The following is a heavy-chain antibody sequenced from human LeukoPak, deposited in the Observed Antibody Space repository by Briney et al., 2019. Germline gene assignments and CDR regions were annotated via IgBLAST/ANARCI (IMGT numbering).Heavy chain of an antibody. Sequence: PGGSLRLSCAASGFIFSSYAMSWVRQAPGKGLEWVSAISGSGGSTYYADSVKGRFTISRDDSKNTLFLQMNGLRAEDTAVYYCATDLYQLLSRPRDYWGQGTLVTVSS. CDR1: GFIFSSYA. J-gene: IGHJ4*02. CDR3: ATDLYQLLSRPRDY. V-gene: IGHV3-23*01. CDR2: ISGSGGST. D-gene: IGHD2-2*01.